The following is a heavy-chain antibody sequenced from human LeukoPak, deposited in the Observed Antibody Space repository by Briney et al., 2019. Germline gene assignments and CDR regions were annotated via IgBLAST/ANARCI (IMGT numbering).Heavy chain of an antibody. V-gene: IGHV4-39*07. CDR3: ARSRSYYDILTGYHI. D-gene: IGHD3-9*01. J-gene: IGHJ4*02. CDR2: LSYSGST. Sequence: SETLSLTCTVSGGSIKSNSFYWGWARQPPGKGLEWIGIGSLSYSGSTYYSPSLKTRITISVDTSKNQFSLKLSSVTAADTAVYYCARSRSYYDILTGYHIWGQGTLVTVSS. CDR1: GGSIKSNSFY.